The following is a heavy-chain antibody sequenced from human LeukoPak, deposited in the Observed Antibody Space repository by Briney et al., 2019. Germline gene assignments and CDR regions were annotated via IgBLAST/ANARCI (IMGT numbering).Heavy chain of an antibody. J-gene: IGHJ4*02. CDR2: IYSGGST. CDR1: GFTFSSYS. CDR3: ARDLRENLGLFDY. V-gene: IGHV3-66*01. Sequence: GGSLRLSCAASGFTFSSYSMNWVRQAPGKGLEWVSVIYSGGSTYYADSVKGRFTISRDNSKNTLYLQMNSLRAEDTAVYYCARDLRENLGLFDYWGQGTLVTVSS.